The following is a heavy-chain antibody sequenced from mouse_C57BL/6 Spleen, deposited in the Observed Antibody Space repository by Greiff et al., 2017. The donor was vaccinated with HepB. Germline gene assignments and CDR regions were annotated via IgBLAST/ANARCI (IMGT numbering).Heavy chain of an antibody. CDR3: ARGSGSSLAY. V-gene: IGHV1-42*01. CDR2: IKPSTGGT. Sequence: EVKVVESGPELVKPGASVKISCKASGYSFTGYYMNWVKQSPENSLEWIGEIKPSTGGTTYNQKFKAKAKLTVDKSSRTAYMQLKSMTSEDSAVYYCARGSGSSLAYCGQGTLVTVSA. J-gene: IGHJ3*01. CDR1: GYSFTGYY. D-gene: IGHD3-1*01.